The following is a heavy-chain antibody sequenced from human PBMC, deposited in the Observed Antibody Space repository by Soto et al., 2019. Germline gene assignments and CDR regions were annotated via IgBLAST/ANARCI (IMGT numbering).Heavy chain of an antibody. D-gene: IGHD2-21*01. V-gene: IGHV3-23*01. CDR3: ASLPTDCGGDCYSSQDAFDI. CDR1: GFTFSSYA. J-gene: IGHJ3*02. CDR2: TSGSGGST. Sequence: PGGSLRLSCAASGFTFSSYAMSWVRQAPGKGLEWVSATSGSGGSTYYADSVKGRFTISRDNAKNSLYLQMNSLRAEDTAVYYCASLPTDCGGDCYSSQDAFDIWGQGTMVTVSS.